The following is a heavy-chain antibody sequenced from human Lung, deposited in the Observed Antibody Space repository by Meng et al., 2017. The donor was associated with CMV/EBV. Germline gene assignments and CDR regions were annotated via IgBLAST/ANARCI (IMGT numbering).Heavy chain of an antibody. CDR2: ISGYNGDT. Sequence: SXXVSXXASGYTFTSHGMSWVRQAPGQGLEWMGWISGYNGDTNYAQKLQGRVTMTTDTSTTTVYMELRSLRSDDTAVYYCAGDSSGYAKSFYDYYGLDVWXQGTTVTVSS. CDR3: AGDSSGYAKSFYDYYGLDV. CDR1: GYTFTSHG. J-gene: IGHJ6*02. D-gene: IGHD2-2*01. V-gene: IGHV1-18*01.